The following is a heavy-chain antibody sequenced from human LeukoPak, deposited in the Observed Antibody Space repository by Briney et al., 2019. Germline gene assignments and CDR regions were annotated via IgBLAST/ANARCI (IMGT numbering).Heavy chain of an antibody. CDR2: VYYSGST. CDR1: GGSFSGYS. V-gene: IGHV4-59*01. J-gene: IGHJ5*02. CDR3: ARDGGDYDTGNWFDP. Sequence: SETLSLTCAVYGGSFSGYSWSWIRQPPGEGLEWIGYVYYSGSTNYNPSLKSRVTISVDTSKNQFSLKLSSVTAADTAVYYCARDGGDYDTGNWFDPWGQGTLVTVSS. D-gene: IGHD4-17*01.